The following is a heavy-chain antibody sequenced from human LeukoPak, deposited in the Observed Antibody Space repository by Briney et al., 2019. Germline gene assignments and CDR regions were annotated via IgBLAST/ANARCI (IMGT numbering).Heavy chain of an antibody. CDR2: ISGSGGST. J-gene: IGHJ4*02. D-gene: IGHD3-3*01. CDR1: GFTFSSYA. V-gene: IGHV3-23*01. Sequence: GGSLRLSCAASGFTFSSYAMSWVRQAPGKGLEWVSVISGSGGSTYYADSAKGRFTISRDNSKNTLYLQMSSLRADDTALYYCAKLEVYDFWSGYYDYWGQGTLVTVSS. CDR3: AKLEVYDFWSGYYDY.